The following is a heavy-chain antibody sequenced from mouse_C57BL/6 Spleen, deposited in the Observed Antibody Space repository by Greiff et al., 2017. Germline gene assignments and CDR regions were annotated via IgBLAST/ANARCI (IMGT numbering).Heavy chain of an antibody. CDR2: IWGDGST. V-gene: IGHV2-3*01. D-gene: IGHD1-1*01. Sequence: VKLQESGPGLVAPSQSLSITCTVSGFSLTSYGVSWVRQPPGKGLEWLGVIWGDGSTNYHSALISSMSISKDNSKSQVFLKLNSLQTDDTATYYCSKKNYYGSSYGAYWGQGTLVTVSA. CDR1: GFSLTSYG. CDR3: SKKNYYGSSYGAY. J-gene: IGHJ3*01.